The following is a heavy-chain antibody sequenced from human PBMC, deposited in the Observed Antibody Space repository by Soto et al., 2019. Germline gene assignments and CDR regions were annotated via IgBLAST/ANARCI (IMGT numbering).Heavy chain of an antibody. CDR3: ARMGVHGIVVVPAGPHSGMDV. J-gene: IGHJ6*02. CDR2: INHSGST. D-gene: IGHD2-2*01. CDR1: GGSFSGYY. Sequence: SETLSLTGAVYGGSFSGYYWSWIRQPPGKGLEWIGEINHSGSTNYNPSLKSRVTISVDTSKNQFSLKLSSVTAADTAVYYCARMGVHGIVVVPAGPHSGMDVWGQGTTVTVSS. V-gene: IGHV4-34*01.